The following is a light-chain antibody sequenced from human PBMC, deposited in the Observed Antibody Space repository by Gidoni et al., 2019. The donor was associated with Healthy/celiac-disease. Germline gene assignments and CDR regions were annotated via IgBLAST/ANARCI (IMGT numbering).Light chain of an antibody. CDR2: KAS. CDR1: QSIGSW. V-gene: IGKV1-5*03. CDR3: QQYTWT. J-gene: IGKJ1*01. Sequence: DIQMTQSPSTLSASVGERVTITCRASQSIGSWLAWYQQKPGKAPKLLIYKASSLESGVPSRFSGSGSGTEFTLTISSLQPEDFATYYCQQYTWTFGQGTKVEIK.